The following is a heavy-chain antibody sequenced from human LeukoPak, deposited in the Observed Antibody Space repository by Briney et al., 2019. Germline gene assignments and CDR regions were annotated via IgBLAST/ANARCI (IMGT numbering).Heavy chain of an antibody. CDR2: IYTSGST. J-gene: IGHJ1*01. Sequence: SETLSLTCTVSGGSISSYYWSWIRQPAGKGLEWIGRIYTSGSTNYNPSLKSRVTMSVDTPKNQFALKLSSVTAADTDVYYCGRGGPGDYYDSSGYSHEYFQHWGQGTLVTVSS. V-gene: IGHV4-4*07. CDR3: GRGGPGDYYDSSGYSHEYFQH. CDR1: GGSISSYY. D-gene: IGHD3-22*01.